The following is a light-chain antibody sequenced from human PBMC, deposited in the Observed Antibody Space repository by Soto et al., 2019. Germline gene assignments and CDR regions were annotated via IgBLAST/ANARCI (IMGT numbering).Light chain of an antibody. J-gene: IGKJ1*01. Sequence: EIVLTRSPGTLSLSPGERATLSCRASQSITSSYLAWYQQKPGQAPRLLIYGASYRATGIPDRFSGSGSGTDFTLTISRLEPEDFAVYYCHKYGSSPSTFG. CDR1: QSITSSY. V-gene: IGKV3-20*01. CDR3: HKYGSSPST. CDR2: GAS.